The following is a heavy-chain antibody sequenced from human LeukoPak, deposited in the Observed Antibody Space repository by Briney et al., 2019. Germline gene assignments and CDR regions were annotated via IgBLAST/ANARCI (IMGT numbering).Heavy chain of an antibody. CDR3: ARDSPQFEGFDY. CDR1: GYTFTSYG. CDR2: ISAYNGNT. V-gene: IGHV1-18*01. Sequence: ASVKVSCKASGYTFTSYGISWVRQAPGQGLEWMGWISAYNGNTNYAQKLQGRVTMTTDTSTSTDYLELRSLRSDDTAVYYCARDSPQFEGFDYWGQGTLVSVSS. D-gene: IGHD3-16*01. J-gene: IGHJ4*02.